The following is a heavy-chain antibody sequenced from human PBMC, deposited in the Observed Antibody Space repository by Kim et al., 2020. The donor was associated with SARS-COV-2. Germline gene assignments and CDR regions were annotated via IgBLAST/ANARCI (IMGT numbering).Heavy chain of an antibody. V-gene: IGHV3-33*01. CDR3: ARDAFNDYGDYWVPIDY. CDR2: IWYDGSNT. CDR1: GFTFSSYG. Sequence: GGSLRLSCAASGFTFSSYGMHWVRQAPGKGLEWVAVIWYDGSNTYYADSVKGRFTISRDNSKNTLYLQMNSLRAEDTAVYYCARDAFNDYGDYWVPIDYWGQGTLVTVSS. J-gene: IGHJ4*02. D-gene: IGHD4-17*01.